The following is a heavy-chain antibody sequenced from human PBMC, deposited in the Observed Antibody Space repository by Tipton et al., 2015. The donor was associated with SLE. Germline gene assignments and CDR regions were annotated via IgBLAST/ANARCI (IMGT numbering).Heavy chain of an antibody. J-gene: IGHJ2*01. CDR3: ARDLIYYGSGSSWYFDL. CDR1: GGSISSSSYY. Sequence: TLSLTCTVSGGSISSSSYYWGWIRQPPGKGLEWIGSIYYSGSTYYNPSLKSRVTISVDTSKNQFSLKLSSVTAADTAVYYCARDLIYYGSGSSWYFDLWGGGTLGTDSS. D-gene: IGHD3-10*01. CDR2: IYYSGST. V-gene: IGHV4-39*07.